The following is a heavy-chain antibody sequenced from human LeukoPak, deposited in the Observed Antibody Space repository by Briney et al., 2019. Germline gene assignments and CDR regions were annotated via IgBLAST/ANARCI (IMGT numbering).Heavy chain of an antibody. CDR3: ARVFARYSGTF. J-gene: IGHJ4*02. V-gene: IGHV4-38-2*02. D-gene: IGHD1-26*01. CDR1: NFSISTGYY. Sequence: PSETLSLTCTVSNFSISTGYYWGWIRQPPGKGLEWIGSIYYSGNTYYNPSLKSRISISVDISKSQFSLKLNSVTAADTAMYYCARVFARYSGTFWGQGTLVTVSS. CDR2: IYYSGNT.